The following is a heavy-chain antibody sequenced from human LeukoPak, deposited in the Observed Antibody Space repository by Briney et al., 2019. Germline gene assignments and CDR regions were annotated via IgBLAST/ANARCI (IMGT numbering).Heavy chain of an antibody. J-gene: IGHJ5*02. CDR3: ARRGYNYGRFDP. Sequence: PSETLSLTCTVSGGSISSSSYYWGWIRQPPGKGLEWIGYIYYSGSTNYNPSLKSRVTISVDTSKNQFSLKLSSVTAADTAVYYCARRGYNYGRFDPWGQGTLVTVSS. CDR2: IYYSGST. D-gene: IGHD5-18*01. CDR1: GGSISSSSYY. V-gene: IGHV4-61*05.